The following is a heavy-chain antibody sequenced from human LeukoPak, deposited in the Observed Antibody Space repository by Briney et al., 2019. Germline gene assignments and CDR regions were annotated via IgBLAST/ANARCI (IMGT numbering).Heavy chain of an antibody. CDR1: GFTFSSYE. J-gene: IGHJ4*02. CDR2: ISSSGSTI. V-gene: IGHV3-48*03. CDR3: ATLWFGYAY. Sequence: PGGSLRLSCAASGFTFSSYEMNWVRQAPGKGLEWVSCISSSGSTIYYADSVKGRFTISRDNAKNSLYLQMNSLRAEDTAVYYCATLWFGYAYWGQGTLVTVSS. D-gene: IGHD3-10*01.